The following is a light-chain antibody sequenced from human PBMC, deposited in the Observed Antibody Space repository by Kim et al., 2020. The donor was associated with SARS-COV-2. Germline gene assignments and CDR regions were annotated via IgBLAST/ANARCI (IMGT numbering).Light chain of an antibody. CDR2: EVT. CDR3: CSYAGSSTWV. CDR1: SSDVGIYNL. Sequence: QSALTQPASVSGSPGQSITISCTGTSSDVGIYNLVSWYQQHPGKAPILMIYEVTKRPSGVSNRFSGSKSGNTASLTISGLQAEDEATYYCCSYAGSSTWVFGGGTQLTVL. V-gene: IGLV2-23*02. J-gene: IGLJ3*02.